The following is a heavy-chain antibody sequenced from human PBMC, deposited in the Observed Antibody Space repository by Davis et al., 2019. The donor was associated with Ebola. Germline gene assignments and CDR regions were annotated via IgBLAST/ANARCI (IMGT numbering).Heavy chain of an antibody. Sequence: ASVKVSCKSSGYTFTSYGISWVRQAPGQGLEWMGWISPYNANTNYAQKFQGRVTMTTDTSTSTAYMELRSLRSDDTAVYYCARTLGYCSSTSCYSYYFDYWGQGTLVTVSS. CDR1: GYTFTSYG. CDR2: ISPYNANT. V-gene: IGHV1-18*01. D-gene: IGHD2-2*01. J-gene: IGHJ4*02. CDR3: ARTLGYCSSTSCYSYYFDY.